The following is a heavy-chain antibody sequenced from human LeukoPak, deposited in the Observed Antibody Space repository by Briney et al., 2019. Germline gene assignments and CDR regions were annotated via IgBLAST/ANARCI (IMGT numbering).Heavy chain of an antibody. V-gene: IGHV3-23*01. CDR3: AKGPRQQLVTRFDN. Sequence: PGGSLRLSCAASGFTFSSYAMSWVRQAPGKGLEWVSAVSASGGLTYYADSVKGRFTVSRDTSKNTLYLHMSSLRADDTAVYYCAKGPRQQLVTRFDNWGQGTLVTVSS. J-gene: IGHJ4*02. CDR2: VSASGGLT. D-gene: IGHD6-13*01. CDR1: GFTFSSYA.